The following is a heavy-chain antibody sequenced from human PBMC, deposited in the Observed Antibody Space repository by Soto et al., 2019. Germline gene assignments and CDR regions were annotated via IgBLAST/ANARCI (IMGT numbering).Heavy chain of an antibody. V-gene: IGHV1-69*02. J-gene: IGHJ6*02. Sequence: ASVKVSCKASGGTFSSYTISWVRQAPGQGLEWMGRIIPILGIANYAQKFQGRVTITADKSTSTAYMELSSLRSEDTAVYYCARAVATILTHTVDYYYYGMDVWGQGTTVTVSS. D-gene: IGHD5-12*01. CDR2: IIPILGIA. CDR1: GGTFSSYT. CDR3: ARAVATILTHTVDYYYYGMDV.